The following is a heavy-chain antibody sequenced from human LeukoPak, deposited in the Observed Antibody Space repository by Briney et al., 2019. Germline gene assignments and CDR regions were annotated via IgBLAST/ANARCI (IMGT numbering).Heavy chain of an antibody. V-gene: IGHV3-23*01. D-gene: IGHD2-2*01. CDR3: AKDRGSTSTYFDY. Sequence: GGSLRLSCAASGFTFSSYAMSWVRQAPGKGLEWVSAISGSGGSTYYADSVKGRFTIARDNSKNTLYLQMNSLRAEDTAVYYCAKDRGSTSTYFDYWGQGTLVTVSS. CDR1: GFTFSSYA. J-gene: IGHJ4*02. CDR2: ISGSGGST.